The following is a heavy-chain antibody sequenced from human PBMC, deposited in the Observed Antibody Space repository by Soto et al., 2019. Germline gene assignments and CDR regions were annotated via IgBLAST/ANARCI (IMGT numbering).Heavy chain of an antibody. V-gene: IGHV5-10-1*01. CDR3: AREMGATTSALYS. CDR1: GYRFTSYW. Sequence: GESLKISCKGSGYRFTSYWIRWVRQMPGKGLEWMGRIDPSDSYTNYSPSFQGHVTISADKSISTAYLQWSSLKASDTAMYYCAREMGATTSALYSWGQGTRVTVSS. CDR2: IDPSDSYT. D-gene: IGHD1-26*01. J-gene: IGHJ4*02.